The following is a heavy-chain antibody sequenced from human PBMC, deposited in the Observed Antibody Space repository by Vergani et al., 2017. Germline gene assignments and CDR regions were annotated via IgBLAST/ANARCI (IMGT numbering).Heavy chain of an antibody. J-gene: IGHJ3*02. CDR2: TIPIFGTA. V-gene: IGHV1-69*06. Sequence: QVQLVQSGAEVKKPGSSVKVSCKASGGTFSSYAISWVRQAPGQGLEWMGGTIPIFGTANYAQKFQGRVTITADKSTSTAYMELSSLGSEDTAVYYCAGDLEMATTPTWDIWGQGTMVTVSS. CDR3: AGDLEMATTPTWDI. CDR1: GGTFSSYA. D-gene: IGHD5-24*01.